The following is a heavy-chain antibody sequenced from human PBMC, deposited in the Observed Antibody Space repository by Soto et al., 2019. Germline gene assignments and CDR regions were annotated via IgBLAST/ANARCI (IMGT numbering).Heavy chain of an antibody. J-gene: IGHJ4*02. CDR2: ISAYNGNT. CDR1: GYTFTSYG. V-gene: IGHV1-18*01. Sequence: ASVKVSCKASGYTFTSYGISWVRQAPGQGLEWMGWISAYNGNTNYAQKLQGRVTMTRDTSISTAYMELSRLRSDDTAVYYCARADYGETYNDYWGQGTLVTVSS. D-gene: IGHD4-17*01. CDR3: ARADYGETYNDY.